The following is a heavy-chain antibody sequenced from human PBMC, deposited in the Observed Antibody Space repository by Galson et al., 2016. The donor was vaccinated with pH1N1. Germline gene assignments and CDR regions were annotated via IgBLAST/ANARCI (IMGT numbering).Heavy chain of an antibody. J-gene: IGHJ4*02. D-gene: IGHD4/OR15-4a*01. CDR2: IKHDGSQK. CDR3: VRAVGAVEAF. CDR1: GFTFSNYW. Sequence: SLRLSCAGSGFTFSNYWMHWVRQAPGKGLEWVANIKHDGSQKYYVDSVKGRFTTSRDNAKNSLYLQMNSLRAEDTAVYYCVRAVGAVEAFWGQGTLVTVSS. V-gene: IGHV3-7*01.